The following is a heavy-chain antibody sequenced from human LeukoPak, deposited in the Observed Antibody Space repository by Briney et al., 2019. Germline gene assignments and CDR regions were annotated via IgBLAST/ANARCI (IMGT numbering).Heavy chain of an antibody. D-gene: IGHD3-22*01. J-gene: IGHJ3*02. CDR3: ARVPHYYDSSGYRPNAFDI. CDR1: GGSFSGYY. CDR2: INHSGST. Sequence: PSETLSLTCAVYGGSFSGYYWSWIRQSPGKGLEWIGEINHSGSTYYNPSLKSRLTISVDTSKNEFSLKLSSVTAADTAVYYCARVPHYYDSSGYRPNAFDIWGQGTMVTVSS. V-gene: IGHV4-34*01.